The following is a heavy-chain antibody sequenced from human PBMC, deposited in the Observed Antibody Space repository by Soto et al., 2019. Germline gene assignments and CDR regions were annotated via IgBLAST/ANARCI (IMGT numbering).Heavy chain of an antibody. J-gene: IGHJ4*01. CDR3: PKPHVMGVARSTFDY. CDR1: GYSISSGSY. Sequence: SETLSLTCTVSGYSISSGSYWGWIRQPPGKGPERIASIYHGGTTFYNPSLKSRVTVSVDKSNNQFSLKLRSVTAADTAVYYCPKPHVMGVARSTFDYWGHGTLVTVSS. D-gene: IGHD6-19*01. CDR2: IYHGGTT. V-gene: IGHV4-38-2*02.